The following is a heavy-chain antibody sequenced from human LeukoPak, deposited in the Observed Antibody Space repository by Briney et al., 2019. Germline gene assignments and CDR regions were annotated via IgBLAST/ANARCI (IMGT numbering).Heavy chain of an antibody. CDR2: IKQDGSEK. V-gene: IGHV3-7*03. CDR3: ARRKYYYGSGSYPFDY. Sequence: GGSLRLSCAASGFTFSSYWMSWVRQAPGKGLEWVANIKQDGSEKYYVDSVKGRFTISRNNAMNSLYLQMNSLRAEDTAVYYCARRKYYYGSGSYPFDYWGQGTLVTVSS. J-gene: IGHJ4*02. CDR1: GFTFSSYW. D-gene: IGHD3-10*01.